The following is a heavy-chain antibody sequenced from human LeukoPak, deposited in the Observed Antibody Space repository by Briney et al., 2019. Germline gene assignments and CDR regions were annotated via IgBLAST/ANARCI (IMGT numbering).Heavy chain of an antibody. Sequence: SVKVSCKASGFTFTSSAMQWVRQARGQRLEWIGWIVVGSGNTNYAQKFQERVTITRDMSTSTAYMELNSLRAEDTAVYYCARHLSGVTGYTYGRGIDYWGQGTLVTVSS. V-gene: IGHV1-58*02. CDR3: ARHLSGVTGYTYGRGIDY. J-gene: IGHJ4*02. D-gene: IGHD5-18*01. CDR1: GFTFTSSA. CDR2: IVVGSGNT.